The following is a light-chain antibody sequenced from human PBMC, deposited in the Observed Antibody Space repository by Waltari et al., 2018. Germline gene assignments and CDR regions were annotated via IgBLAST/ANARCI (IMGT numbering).Light chain of an antibody. V-gene: IGLV3-21*04. CDR1: SPGMQH. CDR3: QVWDRSRDHV. CDR2: YNT. J-gene: IGLJ1*01. Sequence: SYVLTQPPSVSVAPGETATITCGGDSPGMQHVHWYQQRAGQAPRLVISYNTVRPSGIPERFSGSTSGTTSTLTISRVEAGDEADYYCQVWDRSRDHVFGAGTKVTVL.